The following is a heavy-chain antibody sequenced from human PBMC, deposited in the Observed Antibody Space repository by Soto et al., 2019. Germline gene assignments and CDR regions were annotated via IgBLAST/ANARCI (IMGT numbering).Heavy chain of an antibody. CDR2: ISSGGDNT. D-gene: IGHD2-21*01. CDR1: VFTFSSHA. V-gene: IGHV3-23*01. J-gene: IGHJ4*02. CDR3: AKVAPFILGSPF. Sequence: EVQLLESGGGLVQPGGSLRLSCAASVFTFSSHAMSWVRQAPGKGLEWVSTISSGGDNTYSADSVKGRFSISRDNAKNSLFLDMSDLTADDTGVYYCAKVAPFILGSPFWGQGTLVTVSS.